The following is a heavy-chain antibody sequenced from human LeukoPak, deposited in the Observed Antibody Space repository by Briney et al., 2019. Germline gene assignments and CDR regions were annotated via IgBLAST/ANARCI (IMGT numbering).Heavy chain of an antibody. D-gene: IGHD3-10*02. CDR1: GGTFSSYA. V-gene: IGHV1-69*13. J-gene: IGHJ4*02. CDR2: IIPIFGTA. CDR3: AREGLGVRGVIRGFGY. Sequence: ASVKVSCKASGGTFSSYAISWVRQAPGQGLEWMGGIIPIFGTANYAQKFQGRVTITADESTSTAYMELSSLRSEDTAVYYCAREGLGVRGVIRGFGYWGQGTLVIVSS.